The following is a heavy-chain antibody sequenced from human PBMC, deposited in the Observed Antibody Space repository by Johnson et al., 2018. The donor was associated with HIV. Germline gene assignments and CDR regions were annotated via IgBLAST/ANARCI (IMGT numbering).Heavy chain of an antibody. CDR2: IRSKANSYAT. J-gene: IGHJ3*02. V-gene: IGHV3-73*01. CDR1: GFTFSGSA. CDR3: TSGKSWLAVDAFDI. D-gene: IGHD6-19*01. Sequence: VQLVESGGGLVQPGGSLKLSCAASGFTFSGSAMHWVRQASGKGLEWVGRIRSKANSYATAYAASVKGRFTISRDDSKNTGYLQMNSLKTEDTAGYNCTSGKSWLAVDAFDIWGQGTMVTVSS.